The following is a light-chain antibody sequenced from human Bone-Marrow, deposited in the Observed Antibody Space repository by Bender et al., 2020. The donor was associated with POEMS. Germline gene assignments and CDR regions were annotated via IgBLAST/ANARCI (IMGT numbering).Light chain of an antibody. CDR1: RSNVGSYNL. V-gene: IGLV2-23*02. CDR2: EVT. J-gene: IGLJ1*01. CDR3: SSYTVTSTYV. Sequence: QSALTQPASVSGSPGQSITIPCTGTRSNVGSYNLVSWYQHHPGKAPKVLIYEVTKRPSGVSNRFSGSKSGNTASLTISGLQAEDEADYYCSSYTVTSTYVFGSGTRVSVL.